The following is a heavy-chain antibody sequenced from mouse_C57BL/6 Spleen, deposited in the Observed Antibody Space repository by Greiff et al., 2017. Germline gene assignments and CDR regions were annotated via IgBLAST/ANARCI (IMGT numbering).Heavy chain of an antibody. Sequence: QVQLQQPGAELVRPGSSVKLSCKASGYTFTSYWMDWVKQRPGQGLEWIGNIYPSDSETHYNQKFKDKATLTVDKSSSTAYMQLSSLTSEDSAVYYCARSGLLLPDYWGQGTTLTVSS. CDR3: ARSGLLLPDY. J-gene: IGHJ2*01. V-gene: IGHV1-61*01. D-gene: IGHD2-3*01. CDR1: GYTFTSYW. CDR2: IYPSDSET.